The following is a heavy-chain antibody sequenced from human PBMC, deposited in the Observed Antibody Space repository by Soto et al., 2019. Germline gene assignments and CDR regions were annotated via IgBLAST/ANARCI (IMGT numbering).Heavy chain of an antibody. CDR1: VGNFSSYA. D-gene: IGHD2-15*01. CDR3: AELSGGPLGYYYGMDV. Sequence: AASVKVSCKASVGNFSSYAISWVRQAPGQGLEWMGGIIPIFGTANYAQKFQGRVTITADKSTSTAYMELSSLRSEDTAVYYCAELSGGPLGYYYGMDVWGQGTTVTVSS. CDR2: IIPIFGTA. J-gene: IGHJ6*02. V-gene: IGHV1-69*06.